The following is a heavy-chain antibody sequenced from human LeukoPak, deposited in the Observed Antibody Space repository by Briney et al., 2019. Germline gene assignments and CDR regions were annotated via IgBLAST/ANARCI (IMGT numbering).Heavy chain of an antibody. J-gene: IGHJ6*02. CDR3: ARETYCSGGSCYSNSYYYYGMDV. V-gene: IGHV6-1*01. D-gene: IGHD2-15*01. CDR2: TYYRSKWYN. Sequence: SQTLSLTCATSGDSVSSNSAAWNWIRQSPSRGLEWLGRTYYRSKWYNDYAVSVKSRITINPDTSKNQFSLQLNSVTPEDTAVYYCARETYCSGGSCYSNSYYYYGMDVWGQGTTVTVSS. CDR1: GDSVSSNSAA.